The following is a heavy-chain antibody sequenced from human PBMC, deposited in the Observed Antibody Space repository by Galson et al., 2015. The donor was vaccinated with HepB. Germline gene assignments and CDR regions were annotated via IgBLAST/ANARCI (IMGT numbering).Heavy chain of an antibody. V-gene: IGHV3-23*01. CDR2: FADAT. J-gene: IGHJ4*02. CDR1: GFTFSGYA. D-gene: IGHD2-2*01. CDR3: AKDSSSNYPHYFDH. Sequence: SLRLSCAASGFTFSGYAVTWVRQAPGKGLEWVSTFADATYYADSVKGRFTISRDNSKNMLYLQMNSLRADDTAVYYCAKDSSSNYPHYFDHWGQGTLVTVSS.